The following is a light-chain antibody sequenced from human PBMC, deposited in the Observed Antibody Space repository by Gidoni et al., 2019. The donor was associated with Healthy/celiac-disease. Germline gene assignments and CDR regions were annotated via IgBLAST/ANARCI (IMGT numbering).Light chain of an antibody. CDR1: QSVSSSY. CDR2: GAT. J-gene: IGKJ2*01. V-gene: IGKV3-20*01. Sequence: EIVLTQSPGTLSLSPGERATLSCRAIQSVSSSYLACYQQKPGQAPRLLIYGATSRATGIPDRFSGSGSGTDFTITISRLEPEDFAVYYGQQYGSSTVTFGQGTKLEIK. CDR3: QQYGSSTVT.